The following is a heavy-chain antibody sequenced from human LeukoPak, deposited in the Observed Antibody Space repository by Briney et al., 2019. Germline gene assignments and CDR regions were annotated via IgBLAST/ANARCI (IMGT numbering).Heavy chain of an antibody. D-gene: IGHD1-26*01. V-gene: IGHV3-7*01. CDR2: IKQDGSDM. J-gene: IGHJ4*02. CDR1: GFTFSNYW. Sequence: PGGSLRLSCAASGFTFSNYWMSWVRQAPGKGLEWVANIKQDGSDMYYVDSVKGRFTISRDNAKNSLYLQMNSLRAEDTAVYYCTRSGTCVFDCWGQGTLVTVSS. CDR3: TRSGTCVFDC.